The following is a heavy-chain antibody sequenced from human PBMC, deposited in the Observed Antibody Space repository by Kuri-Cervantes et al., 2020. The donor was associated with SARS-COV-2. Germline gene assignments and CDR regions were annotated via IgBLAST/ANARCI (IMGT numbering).Heavy chain of an antibody. CDR1: GFTFSSYE. Sequence: GGSLRLSCAASGFTFSSYEMNWVRQAPGKGLEWVSAISGSGGSTYYADSVKGRFTISRDNSKNTLYLQMNSLKTEDTAVYYCTTDRVTMIVVVTYAEYFQHWGQGTLVTVSS. CDR2: ISGSGGST. D-gene: IGHD3-22*01. CDR3: TTDRVTMIVVVTYAEYFQH. J-gene: IGHJ1*01. V-gene: IGHV3-23*01.